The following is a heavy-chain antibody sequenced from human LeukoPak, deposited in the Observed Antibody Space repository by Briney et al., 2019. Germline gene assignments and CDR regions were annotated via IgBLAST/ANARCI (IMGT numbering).Heavy chain of an antibody. J-gene: IGHJ4*02. Sequence: PSETLSLTCTVSGDSISGSSYYWGWIRQPPGKGLEWIGSIYYSGTTYYNPSLKGRVTISVDTSKNQFSLKLSSVTAADTAVFYCARNVEMATVTSYFDYWGQGTLVTVSS. CDR3: ARNVEMATVTSYFDY. CDR1: GDSISGSSYY. V-gene: IGHV4-39*07. CDR2: IYYSGTT. D-gene: IGHD5-24*01.